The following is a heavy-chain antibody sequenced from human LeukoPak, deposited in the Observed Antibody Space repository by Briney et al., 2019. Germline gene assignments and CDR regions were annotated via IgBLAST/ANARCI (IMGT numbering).Heavy chain of an antibody. D-gene: IGHD3-22*01. CDR2: ISYDGSNK. CDR3: AKDFGVYYDRYNFDY. V-gene: IGHV3-30*18. CDR1: GFTFSSYG. J-gene: IGHJ4*02. Sequence: PGGSLRPSCAASGFTFSSYGMHWVRQAPGKGLEGVAVISYDGSNKYYADSVKGRFTISRDNSKNTLYLQMNSLRAEDTAVYYCAKDFGVYYDRYNFDYWGQGTLVTVSS.